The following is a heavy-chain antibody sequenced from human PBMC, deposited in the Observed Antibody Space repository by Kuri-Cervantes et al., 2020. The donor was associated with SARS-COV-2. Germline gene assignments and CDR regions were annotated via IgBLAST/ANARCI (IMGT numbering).Heavy chain of an antibody. J-gene: IGHJ4*02. CDR3: VSRAVEGVDY. V-gene: IGHV1-3*01. CDR2: INAGNGNT. CDR1: GYTFTSYA. Sequence: ASVKVSCKASGYTFTSYAMHWVRQAPGQRLEWMGWINAGNGNTKYSQKFQGRVTITADDSTRTAYMELSSLRFEDTAIYYCVSRAVEGVDYWGQGTLVTVSS. D-gene: IGHD5-24*01.